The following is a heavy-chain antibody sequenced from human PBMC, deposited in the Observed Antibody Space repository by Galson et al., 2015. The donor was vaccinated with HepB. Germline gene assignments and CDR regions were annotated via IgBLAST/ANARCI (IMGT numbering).Heavy chain of an antibody. CDR1: GFTFSSYS. CDR3: ARDLSEQWLVPYYYYGMDV. CDR2: ISSSSSYI. V-gene: IGHV3-21*01. Sequence: SLRLSCAASGFTFSSYSMNWARQAPGKGLEWVSSISSSSSYIYYADSVKGRFTISRDNAKNSLYLQMNSLRAEDTAVYYCARDLSEQWLVPYYYYGMDVWGQGTTVTVSS. D-gene: IGHD6-19*01. J-gene: IGHJ6*02.